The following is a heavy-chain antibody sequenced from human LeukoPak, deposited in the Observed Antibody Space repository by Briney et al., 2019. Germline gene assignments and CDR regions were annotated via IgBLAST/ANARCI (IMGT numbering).Heavy chain of an antibody. CDR1: GGSISSSSYY. V-gene: IGHV4-39*01. D-gene: IGHD6-19*01. Sequence: NASETLSLTCTASGGSISSSSYYWGWIRQPPGKGLEWIGSIYYSGSTYYNPSLKSRFTISVDTSKNQFSLKLSSVTAAETAVYYCARLGWPFDYWGQGTLVTVSS. J-gene: IGHJ4*02. CDR2: IYYSGST. CDR3: ARLGWPFDY.